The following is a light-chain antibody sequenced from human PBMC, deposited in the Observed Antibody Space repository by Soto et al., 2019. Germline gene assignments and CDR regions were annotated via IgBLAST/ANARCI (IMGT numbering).Light chain of an antibody. CDR2: DVS. CDR1: SSDVDAYDY. V-gene: IGLV2-14*03. J-gene: IGLJ1*01. CDR3: SSYTTSLTYV. Sequence: VLTQPASVSGSPGQSITISCTGASSDVDAYDYVSWYQQHPGKAPKLMIYDVSSRPSGVSDRFSGSKSGNTASLTISGLQAEDEADYYCSSYTTSLTYVFGTGTKVTVL.